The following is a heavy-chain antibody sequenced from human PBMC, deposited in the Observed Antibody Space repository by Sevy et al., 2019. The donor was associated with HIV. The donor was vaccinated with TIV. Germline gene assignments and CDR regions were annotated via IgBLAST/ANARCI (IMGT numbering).Heavy chain of an antibody. CDR3: AKLDYGGNSDI. D-gene: IGHD4-17*01. J-gene: IGHJ4*02. CDR2: ITTSNSMS. V-gene: IGHV3-23*01. CDR1: GFTFSSYA. Sequence: GGSLRLSCAASGFTFSSYAMNWVRQAPGKGLEWVSSITTSNSMSYYAVSVRGRFTISRDNSKNTMYLQMNSLRVEDTAVYYCAKLDYGGNSDIWGQGTLVTVSS.